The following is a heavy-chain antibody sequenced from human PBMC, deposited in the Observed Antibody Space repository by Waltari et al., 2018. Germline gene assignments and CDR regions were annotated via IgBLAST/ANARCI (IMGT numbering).Heavy chain of an antibody. Sequence: QVQLQESGPGLVKPSQTLSLTCTVSGGSISSGDYYWSWIRQPPGKGLEWIGYIYYSGSTHANPALNSRVTISVDTSKNQFSLKLSSVTAADTAVYYCASTSGTSRGYYYMDVWGKGTTVTVSS. CDR3: ASTSGTSRGYYYMDV. CDR1: GGSISSGDYY. D-gene: IGHD3-3*01. J-gene: IGHJ6*03. CDR2: IYYSGST. V-gene: IGHV4-30-4*08.